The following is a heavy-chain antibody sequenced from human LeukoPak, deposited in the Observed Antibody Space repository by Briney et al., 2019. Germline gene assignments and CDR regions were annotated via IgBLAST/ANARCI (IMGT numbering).Heavy chain of an antibody. D-gene: IGHD3-22*01. V-gene: IGHV4-34*01. J-gene: IGHJ4*02. Sequence: SETLSLTCAVYGGSFSGYYWSWIRQPPGKGLEWIGEINHSGSTNYNPSLKSRVTISVDTSKNQFSLKLSSVTAADTAVYYCARAYYDSSGYYFDYWGQGTLVTVSS. CDR2: INHSGST. CDR1: GGSFSGYY. CDR3: ARAYYDSSGYYFDY.